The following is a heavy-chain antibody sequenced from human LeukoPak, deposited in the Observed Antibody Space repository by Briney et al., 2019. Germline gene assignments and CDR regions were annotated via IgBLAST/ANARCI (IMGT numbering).Heavy chain of an antibody. D-gene: IGHD6-19*01. CDR1: GFTFSIYS. CDR2: ISSSSSYI. Sequence: GGSLRLSCAASGFTFSIYSMNWVRQAPGKGLEWVSSISSSSSYIYYADSVKGRFTISRDNAKNSLYLQMNSLRAEDTAVYYCARDPTKTIAVAAFDYWGQGTLVTVSS. V-gene: IGHV3-21*01. J-gene: IGHJ4*02. CDR3: ARDPTKTIAVAAFDY.